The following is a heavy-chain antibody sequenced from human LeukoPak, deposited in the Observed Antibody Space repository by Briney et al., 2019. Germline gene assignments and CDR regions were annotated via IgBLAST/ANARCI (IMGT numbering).Heavy chain of an antibody. V-gene: IGHV3-30*02. CDR1: GFAFSNYG. Sequence: GGSLRLSCAASGFAFSNYGMHWVRQAPGKGLEGVALIWYDGSNEHSADSAKGRFTISRDTSKNTLYLQMNSLRAEDTAVYYCARGGGYSYGSPSLWGQGTLVTVSS. J-gene: IGHJ4*02. CDR2: IWYDGSNE. CDR3: ARGGGYSYGSPSL. D-gene: IGHD5-18*01.